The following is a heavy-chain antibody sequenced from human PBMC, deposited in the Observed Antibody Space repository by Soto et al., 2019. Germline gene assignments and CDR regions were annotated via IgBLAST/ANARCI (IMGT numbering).Heavy chain of an antibody. Sequence: GGSLRLSCAASGFTVSSNYMSWVRQAPGKGLEWVSVIYSGGSTYYAASMKGRLTISRDDSKNTLNLQMNSLRAEATAVYYCAREGRSSWKINYYYYYIDVWGKGTTVTVSS. D-gene: IGHD6-13*01. CDR2: IYSGGST. V-gene: IGHV3-66*01. J-gene: IGHJ6*03. CDR3: AREGRSSWKINYYYYYIDV. CDR1: GFTVSSNY.